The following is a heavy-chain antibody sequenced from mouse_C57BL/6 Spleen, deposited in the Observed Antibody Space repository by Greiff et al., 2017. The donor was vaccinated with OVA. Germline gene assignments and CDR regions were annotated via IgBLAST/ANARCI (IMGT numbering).Heavy chain of an antibody. CDR3: AKTGTLAY. V-gene: IGHV3-6*01. Sequence: EVKLVESGPGLVKPSQSLSLTCSVTGYSITSGYYWNWIRQFPGNKLEWMGYISYDGSNNYNPSLKNRISITRDTSKNQFFLKLNSVTTEDTATYYCAKTGTLAYWGQGTLVTVSA. J-gene: IGHJ3*01. D-gene: IGHD4-1*01. CDR2: ISYDGSN. CDR1: GYSITSGYY.